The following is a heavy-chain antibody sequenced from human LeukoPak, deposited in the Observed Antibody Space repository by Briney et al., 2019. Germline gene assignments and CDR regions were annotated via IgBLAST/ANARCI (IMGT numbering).Heavy chain of an antibody. Sequence: GGSLRLSCAASGFTFSSYEMNWVRQAPGKGLEWISYISSSGSTIYYADSVKGRFTISRDNAKNSLYLQMNSLRAEDTAVYYCARDGGGNYDWFDPWGQGTLVTVSS. D-gene: IGHD1-26*01. CDR2: ISSSGSTI. CDR3: ARDGGGNYDWFDP. J-gene: IGHJ5*02. V-gene: IGHV3-48*03. CDR1: GFTFSSYE.